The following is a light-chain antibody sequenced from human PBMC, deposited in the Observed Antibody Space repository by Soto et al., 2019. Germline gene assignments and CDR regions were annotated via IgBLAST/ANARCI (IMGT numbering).Light chain of an antibody. CDR3: QQYNNWPFT. V-gene: IGKV3-15*01. J-gene: IGKJ3*01. CDR1: QSVSSN. CDR2: GAS. Sequence: EIVMTQSPATLSVSPGERATLSCRASQSVSSNLAWYQQKPGQAPRLLIYGASTRATGIPARFSGSGSGTEFTPTISSLQSEDFAVYYCQQYNNWPFTFGPGTKVDSK.